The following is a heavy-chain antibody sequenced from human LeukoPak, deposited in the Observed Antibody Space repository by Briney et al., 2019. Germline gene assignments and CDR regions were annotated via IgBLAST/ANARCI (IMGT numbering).Heavy chain of an antibody. Sequence: SETLSLTCTVSGGSISSYYWSWIRQPPGKGLEWIGYIYYSGSTNYNPSLKSRVTISVDTSKNQFSLKLSSVTAADTAVYYCARGTIFGVVIQNWGQGTLVTVSS. J-gene: IGHJ1*01. CDR2: IYYSGST. D-gene: IGHD3-3*01. CDR1: GGSISSYY. CDR3: ARGTIFGVVIQN. V-gene: IGHV4-59*08.